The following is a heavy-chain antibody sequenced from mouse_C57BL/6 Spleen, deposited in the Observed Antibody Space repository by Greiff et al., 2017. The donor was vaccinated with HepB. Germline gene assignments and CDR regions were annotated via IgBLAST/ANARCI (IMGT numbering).Heavy chain of an antibody. Sequence: DVMLVESGGGLVQPGGSLKLSCAASGFTFSDYYMYWVRQTPEKRLEWVAYISNGGGSTYYPDTVKGRFTISRDNAKNTLYLQMSRLKSEDTAMYYCARRSFYYYGSSLWGQGTLVTVSA. CDR2: ISNGGGST. CDR3: ARRSFYYYGSSL. J-gene: IGHJ3*01. CDR1: GFTFSDYY. V-gene: IGHV5-12*01. D-gene: IGHD1-1*01.